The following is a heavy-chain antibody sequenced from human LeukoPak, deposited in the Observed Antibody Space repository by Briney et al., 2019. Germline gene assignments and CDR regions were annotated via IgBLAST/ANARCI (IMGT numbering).Heavy chain of an antibody. Sequence: ASVKVSCKASGYTSTSNYMHWVRQAPGQGLEWMGIINPSGGSTSYAQKFQGRVTMTRDMSTSTVYMGLSSLRSEDTAVYYCARGGRTGYFDYWGQGTLVTVSS. CDR3: ARGGRTGYFDY. V-gene: IGHV1-46*01. CDR1: GYTSTSNY. J-gene: IGHJ4*02. D-gene: IGHD1/OR15-1a*01. CDR2: INPSGGST.